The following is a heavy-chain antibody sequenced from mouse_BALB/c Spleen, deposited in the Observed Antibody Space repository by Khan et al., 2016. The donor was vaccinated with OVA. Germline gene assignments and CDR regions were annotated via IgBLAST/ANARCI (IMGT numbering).Heavy chain of an antibody. V-gene: IGHV1S81*02. CDR3: ARTGYGSPFAY. CDR2: INPSNGGT. Sequence: QVQLQQSGAELVKPGASVKLSCKAAGYIFTNYYMYWVKQRPGQGPEWIGGINPSNGGTHFNEKFKNKATLTVDKYSSSAFMQLSSLTSEDSAVSSCARTGYGSPFAYWGQGTLVSVSA. J-gene: IGHJ3*01. D-gene: IGHD1-1*02. CDR1: GYIFTNYY.